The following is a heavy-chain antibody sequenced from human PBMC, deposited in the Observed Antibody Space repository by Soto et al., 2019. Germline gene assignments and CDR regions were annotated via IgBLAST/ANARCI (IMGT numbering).Heavy chain of an antibody. D-gene: IGHD3-3*01. J-gene: IGHJ6*02. CDR1: GFTFSNAW. V-gene: IGHV3-15*01. Sequence: GGSLRLSCAASGFTFSNAWMSWVRQAPGKGLEWVGRIKSKTDGGTTDYAAPVKGRFTISRDDSKNTLYLQMNSLKTEDTAVYYCTTDRSITIFGVYYYYGMDVWGQGTTVTVSS. CDR3: TTDRSITIFGVYYYYGMDV. CDR2: IKSKTDGGTT.